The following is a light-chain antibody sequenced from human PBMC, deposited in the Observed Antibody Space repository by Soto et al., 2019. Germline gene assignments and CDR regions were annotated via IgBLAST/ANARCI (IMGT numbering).Light chain of an antibody. CDR1: QSVSNN. V-gene: IGKV3-11*01. CDR2: GAS. Sequence: EIVMTQSPATLSVSPGETATLSCRASQSVSNNVAWYQQKPGQAPRLLILGASNRATGIPARFSGSGSETDFTLTISSLEPEDSAVYYCQQRSRWPPITFGQGTRLEI. J-gene: IGKJ5*01. CDR3: QQRSRWPPIT.